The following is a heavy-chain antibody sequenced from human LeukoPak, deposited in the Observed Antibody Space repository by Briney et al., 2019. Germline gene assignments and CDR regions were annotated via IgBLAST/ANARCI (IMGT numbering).Heavy chain of an antibody. CDR3: ARPGYSSSWHLFDY. J-gene: IGHJ4*02. D-gene: IGHD6-13*01. CDR2: IYYSGST. CDR1: GGSISNYY. V-gene: IGHV4-59*12. Sequence: SETLSLTCTVSGGSISNYYWSWIRQPPGKGLEWIGNIYYSGSTNYNPSLKSRVTISVDTSKNQFSLKLSSVTAADTAVYYCARPGYSSSWHLFDYWGQGTLVTVSS.